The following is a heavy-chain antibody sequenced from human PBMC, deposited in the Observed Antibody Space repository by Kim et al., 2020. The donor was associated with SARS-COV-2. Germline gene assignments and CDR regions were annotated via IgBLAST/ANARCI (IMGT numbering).Heavy chain of an antibody. J-gene: IGHJ5*02. CDR3: ARYVPVTIET. CDR2: IYYSGST. D-gene: IGHD3-3*01. V-gene: IGHV4-39*01. Sequence: SETLSLTCTVSGGSISSSSYYWGWIRQPPGKGLEWIGSIYYSGSTYYNPSLKSRVTISVDTSKNQFSLKLSSVTAADTAVYYCARYVPVTIETWGQGTLVTVSS. CDR1: GGSISSSSYY.